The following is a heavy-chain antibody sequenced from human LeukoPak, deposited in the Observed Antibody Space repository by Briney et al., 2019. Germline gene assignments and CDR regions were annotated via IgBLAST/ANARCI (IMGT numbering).Heavy chain of an antibody. CDR1: GFTFSSYA. Sequence: TGGSLRLSCAASGFTFSSYAMHWVRQAPGKGLEYVSAISSNGGSTYYANSVKGRFTISRDNSKNTLYLQMGSLRAEDMAVYYCARGPWGDGDYSYYYYMDVWGKGTTVTISS. D-gene: IGHD4-11*01. J-gene: IGHJ6*03. CDR2: ISSNGGST. CDR3: ARGPWGDGDYSYYYYMDV. V-gene: IGHV3-64*01.